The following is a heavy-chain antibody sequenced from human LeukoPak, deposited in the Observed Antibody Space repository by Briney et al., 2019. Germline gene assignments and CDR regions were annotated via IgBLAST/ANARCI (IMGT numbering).Heavy chain of an antibody. D-gene: IGHD5-18*01. CDR2: IESDGSST. J-gene: IGHJ6*02. V-gene: IGHV3-74*01. Sequence: GGSLTLSCAGSGFTFSRYWMHWVRQVPEKGLVWVSRIESDGSSTNYADSVKGRFTISRDNAKNTLYLQMNSLRAEDTAVYYCGREDRFGYNYAYGLDVWGQGTTVTLFS. CDR3: GREDRFGYNYAYGLDV. CDR1: GFTFSRYW.